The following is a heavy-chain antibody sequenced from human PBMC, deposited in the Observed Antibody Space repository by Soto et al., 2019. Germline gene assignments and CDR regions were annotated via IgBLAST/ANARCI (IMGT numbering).Heavy chain of an antibody. D-gene: IGHD3-22*01. V-gene: IGHV1-3*01. CDR1: GYTFTSYA. Sequence: DSGKGSCKASGYTFTSYAMHWVRQAPGQRLEWMGWINAGNGNTKYSQKFQGRVTITRDTSASTAYMELSSLRSEDTAVYYCAREYYDSSGYYTNWFDPWREVTLFTVS. CDR2: INAGNGNT. CDR3: AREYYDSSGYYTNWFDP. J-gene: IGHJ5*02.